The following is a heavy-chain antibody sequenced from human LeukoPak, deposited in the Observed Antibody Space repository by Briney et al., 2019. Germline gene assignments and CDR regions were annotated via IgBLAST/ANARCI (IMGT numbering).Heavy chain of an antibody. V-gene: IGHV4-39*07. CDR2: IYYSGTT. Sequence: SETLSLTCTVSGGSISSSSYYWGWIRQPPGKGLEWIGSIYYSGTTFYIPSLKSRLTISLDTSKNQFSLKLSSVTAADTAVYYCARDKGHFDVDYWGQGTLVTVSS. D-gene: IGHD3-9*01. CDR1: GGSISSSSYY. J-gene: IGHJ4*02. CDR3: ARDKGHFDVDY.